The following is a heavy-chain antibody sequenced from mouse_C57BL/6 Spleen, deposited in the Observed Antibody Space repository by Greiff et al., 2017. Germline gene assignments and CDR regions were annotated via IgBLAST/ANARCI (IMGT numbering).Heavy chain of an antibody. CDR2: ISSGSSTI. CDR3: ARPSSYWYFDV. D-gene: IGHD1-3*01. CDR1: GFTFSDYG. V-gene: IGHV5-17*01. J-gene: IGHJ1*03. Sequence: EVQGVESGGGLVKPGGSLKLSCAASGFTFSDYGMHWVRQAPGQGLEWVAYISSGSSTIYYADTVKGRFTISRDNAKNTLFLQITSLRSEDTAMYYCARPSSYWYFDVWGTGTTVTVSS.